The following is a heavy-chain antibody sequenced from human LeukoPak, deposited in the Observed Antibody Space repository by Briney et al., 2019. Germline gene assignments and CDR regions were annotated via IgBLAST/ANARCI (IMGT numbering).Heavy chain of an antibody. V-gene: IGHV1-46*01. CDR2: INPSGGST. Sequence: ASVKVSCKASGYTFTSYYMHWVRQAPGQGLEWMGIINPSGGSTSYAQKFQGRVTMTRDTSISTAYMELRSVRSDDTAVYYCARDHGDDAFDIWGPGTMVTVSS. CDR3: ARDHGDDAFDI. J-gene: IGHJ3*02. D-gene: IGHD3-3*01. CDR1: GYTFTSYY.